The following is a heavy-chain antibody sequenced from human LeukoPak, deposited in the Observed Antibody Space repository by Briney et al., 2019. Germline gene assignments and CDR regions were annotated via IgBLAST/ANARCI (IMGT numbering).Heavy chain of an antibody. J-gene: IGHJ3*02. CDR3: ARWSFRLAAGYTGGAFDI. Sequence: SETLSLTCTVSGGSVSSGDYYWNWIRQHPGKGLEWIGYIYHTGCAYYNPSLKSRVTISVDTSKKQFSLRLRSVTAADTAMYYCARWSFRLAAGYTGGAFDIWGPGTMGTVSS. CDR1: GGSVSSGDYY. D-gene: IGHD3-16*02. V-gene: IGHV4-31*03. CDR2: IYHTGCA.